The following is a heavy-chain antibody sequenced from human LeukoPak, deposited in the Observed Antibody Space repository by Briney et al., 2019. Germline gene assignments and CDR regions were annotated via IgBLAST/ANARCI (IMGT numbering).Heavy chain of an antibody. J-gene: IGHJ5*02. D-gene: IGHD2-15*01. V-gene: IGHV1-69*15. CDR1: GGTFSSYA. CDR2: IIPIFGTA. Sequence: SVKVSCKASGGTFSSYAISWVRQAPGQGLEWMGRIIPIFGTANYAQKFQGRVTITADESTSTAYMELSSLRSEDTAVYYCARGPARISKGNWFDPWGQGTLVTVSS. CDR3: ARGPARISKGNWFDP.